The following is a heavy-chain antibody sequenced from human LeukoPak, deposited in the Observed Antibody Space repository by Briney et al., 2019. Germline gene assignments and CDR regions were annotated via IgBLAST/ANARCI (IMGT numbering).Heavy chain of an antibody. D-gene: IGHD3-3*01. Sequence: GGSLRLSCAASGFTFSSYGMNWVRQAPGKGLEWVSSISGSGLNTYYADSVKGRFTISRDKSKNTLYLQMNSLRAEDTAVYYCAKDRLDYDFWSGYWHYWGQGTLVTVSS. V-gene: IGHV3-23*01. J-gene: IGHJ4*02. CDR2: ISGSGLNT. CDR3: AKDRLDYDFWSGYWHY. CDR1: GFTFSSYG.